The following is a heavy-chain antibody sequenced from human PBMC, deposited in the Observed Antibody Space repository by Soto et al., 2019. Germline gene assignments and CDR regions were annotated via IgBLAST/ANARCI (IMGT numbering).Heavy chain of an antibody. J-gene: IGHJ6*02. CDR2: INPTVGST. CDR3: ARGGHENVRGKYSYYYGLDV. CDR1: GYAFTTYY. V-gene: IGHV1-46*01. D-gene: IGHD3-16*01. Sequence: QVQLVQSGAEVKKPGASVKVSCKASGYAFTTYYIHWVRQAPGQGLEWMGLINPTVGSTNYAQRFQGRVTMTRDTSTSTVYRELSGLRSEDTAVYYCARGGHENVRGKYSYYYGLDVWGQGTTVNVSS.